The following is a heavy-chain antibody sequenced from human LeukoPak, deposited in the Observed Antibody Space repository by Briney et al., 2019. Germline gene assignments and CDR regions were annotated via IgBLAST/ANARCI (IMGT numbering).Heavy chain of an antibody. D-gene: IGHD1-7*01. J-gene: IGHJ4*02. CDR3: AREELLAFDY. V-gene: IGHV1-2*02. CDR2: INPNSGGT. Sequence: ASVKVPCKASGYTFSGYYMHWVRQAPGQGLEWMGWINPNSGGTNYAQKFQGRVIMTTDTSISTAYMELSRLRSDDTAVYYCAREELLAFDYWGQGSLVTVSS. CDR1: GYTFSGYY.